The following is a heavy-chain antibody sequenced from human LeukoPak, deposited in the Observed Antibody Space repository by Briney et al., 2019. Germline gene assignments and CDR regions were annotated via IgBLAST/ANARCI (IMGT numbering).Heavy chain of an antibody. CDR3: AKVAKYFYGPETYYFFEQ. CDR2: ISSSSSYI. V-gene: IGHV3-21*01. CDR1: GFTFSSYS. Sequence: GGSLILSCAASGFTFSSYSMNWVRQAPGKGLEWVSSISSSSSYIYYADSVKGRFTISRDNAKNSLYLQMNSLRAEDTAVYYCAKVAKYFYGPETYYFFEQWGQGTPVTASS. D-gene: IGHD3-10*01. J-gene: IGHJ4*02.